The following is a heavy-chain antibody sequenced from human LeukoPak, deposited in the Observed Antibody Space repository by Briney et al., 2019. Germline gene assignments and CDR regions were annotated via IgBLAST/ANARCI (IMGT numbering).Heavy chain of an antibody. V-gene: IGHV1-2*06. D-gene: IGHD7-27*01. CDR3: ARDLSSTSNWELDY. CDR2: INPNSGVT. CDR1: GYTVSDYF. J-gene: IGHJ4*02. Sequence: ASVKVSCKASGYTVSDYFIHWVRQAPAQGLEWMGRINPNSGVTEYAHNFQDRVTMTRDTSVSVSYMELNRLTSDDTAVYYCARDLSSTSNWELDYWGQGTLVTVSS.